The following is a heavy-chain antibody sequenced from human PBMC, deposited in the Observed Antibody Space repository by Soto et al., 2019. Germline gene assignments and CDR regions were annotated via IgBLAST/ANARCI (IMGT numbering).Heavy chain of an antibody. Sequence: GESLKISCKGSGYSFTSYWISWVRQMPGKGLEWMGRIDPSDSYTNYSPSFQGHVTISADKSISTAYLQWSSLKASDTAMYYCAAITSIAARRFYYYGMDLWGQGTTVTVS. V-gene: IGHV5-10-1*01. D-gene: IGHD6-6*01. CDR1: GYSFTSYW. CDR2: IDPSDSYT. J-gene: IGHJ6*02. CDR3: AAITSIAARRFYYYGMDL.